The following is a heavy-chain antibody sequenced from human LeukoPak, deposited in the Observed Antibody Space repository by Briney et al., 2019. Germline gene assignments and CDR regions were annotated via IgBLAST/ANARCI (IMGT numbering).Heavy chain of an antibody. CDR1: GFTFSSYS. Sequence: GGSLRLSCAASGFTFSSYSMNWVRQAPGKGLEWVSSISSSSSYIYYADSVKGRSTISRDNAKNSLYLQMDSLRAEDTAVYYCASNPIAGMGSYWGQGTLVTVSS. CDR3: ASNPIAGMGSY. J-gene: IGHJ4*02. V-gene: IGHV3-21*01. D-gene: IGHD6-13*01. CDR2: ISSSSSYI.